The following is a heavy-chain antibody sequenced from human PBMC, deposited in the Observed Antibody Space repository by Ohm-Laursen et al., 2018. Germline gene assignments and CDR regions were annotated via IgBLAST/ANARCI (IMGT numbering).Heavy chain of an antibody. CDR3: ARGSNEYGGLYFPH. V-gene: IGHV4-59*01. J-gene: IGHJ1*01. Sequence: SETLSLTCTVSGGSISNYYWNWIRQPPGKGLEWIGHISYTGYTSYKSSLKSRVTISLDTSRKHFSLRLTSLAAADTAVYYCARGSNEYGGLYFPHWGQGTLVTVSS. D-gene: IGHD4-23*01. CDR1: GGSISNYY. CDR2: ISYTGYT.